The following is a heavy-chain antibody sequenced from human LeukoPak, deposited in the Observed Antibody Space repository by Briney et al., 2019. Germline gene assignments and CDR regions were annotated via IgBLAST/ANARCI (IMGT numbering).Heavy chain of an antibody. CDR3: ASTRGYSYGYGMDV. V-gene: IGHV4-59*08. D-gene: IGHD5-18*01. CDR1: GGSISSYY. CDR2: IYYSGST. J-gene: IGHJ6*02. Sequence: PSETLSLTCTVSGGSISSYYWSWIRQPPGKGLEWIGYIYYSGSTNYNPSLKSRVTISVDTSKNQFSLKLSSVTAADTAVSYCASTRGYSYGYGMDVWGQGTTVTVSS.